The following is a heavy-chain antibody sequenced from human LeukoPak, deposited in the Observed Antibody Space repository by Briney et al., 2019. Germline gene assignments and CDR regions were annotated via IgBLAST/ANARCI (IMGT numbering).Heavy chain of an antibody. CDR1: GFTFSSYS. Sequence: GGSLRLSCAASGFTFSSYSMNWVRQAPGKGLEWVSYISSSSSTIYYADSVKGRFTISRDNAKNSLYLQINSLRAEDTAVYYCASGIRRIPTSAETDYWGQGTLVTVSS. D-gene: IGHD1-14*01. V-gene: IGHV3-48*01. J-gene: IGHJ4*02. CDR2: ISSSSSTI. CDR3: ASGIRRIPTSAETDY.